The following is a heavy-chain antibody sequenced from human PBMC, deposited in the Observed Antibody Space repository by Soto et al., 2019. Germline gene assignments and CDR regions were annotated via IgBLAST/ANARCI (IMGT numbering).Heavy chain of an antibody. CDR3: AKGRGNYWAIDS. CDR1: GFTFSSYG. CDR2: ILSDGNNK. V-gene: IGHV3-30*18. Sequence: QVQLVESGGGVVQPGRSLRLSCAASGFTFSSYGMHWVRQAPGKGLEWVAVILSDGNNKFYADSVKGRFTISRDNSKNTLYLQMDSLRVEDTAVYYCAKGRGNYWAIDSLGQGTLVTVSS. D-gene: IGHD1-7*01. J-gene: IGHJ4*02.